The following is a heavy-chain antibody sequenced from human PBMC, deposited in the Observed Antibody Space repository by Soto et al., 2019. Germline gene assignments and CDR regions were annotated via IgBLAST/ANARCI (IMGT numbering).Heavy chain of an antibody. CDR3: ARDPPDFNSGFDY. Sequence: GGSLRLSCAASGFTFRTYNMNWVRQAPGEGLEWVSHISGSGGTIFYADSVKGRFTISRDNAKNSLYLQLNSVTPEATAVYYCARDPPDFNSGFDYWGQGILVTVSS. J-gene: IGHJ4*02. CDR2: ISGSGGTI. CDR1: GFTFRTYN. D-gene: IGHD1-26*01. V-gene: IGHV3-48*01.